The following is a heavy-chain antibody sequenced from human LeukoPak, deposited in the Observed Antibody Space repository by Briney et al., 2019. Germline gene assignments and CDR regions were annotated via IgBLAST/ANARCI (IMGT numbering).Heavy chain of an antibody. CDR3: AKDGPGSPVRGVIPYWYFDL. CDR2: ISGSGGST. D-gene: IGHD3-10*01. J-gene: IGHJ2*01. V-gene: IGHV3-23*01. Sequence: QTGGSLRLSCAASGFTFSSYAMSWVRQAPGKGLEWVSAISGSGGSTYYADSVKGRFTISRDNSKNTLYLQMNSLRAEDTAVYYCAKDGPGSPVRGVIPYWYFDLWGRGTLVTVSS. CDR1: GFTFSSYA.